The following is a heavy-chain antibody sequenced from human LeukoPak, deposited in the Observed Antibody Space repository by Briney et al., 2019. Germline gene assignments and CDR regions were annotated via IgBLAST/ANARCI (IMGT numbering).Heavy chain of an antibody. D-gene: IGHD2-8*01. CDR2: ISGSGGST. V-gene: IGHV3-23*01. J-gene: IGHJ4*02. CDR3: ARAGYSTYYFDY. CDR1: GFTFSSYA. Sequence: GGSLRLSCAASGFTFSSYAMSWVRQAPGKGLEWVSAISGSGGSTYYADSVKGRFTISRDNSKNTLYLQMNSLRAEDTAVYYCARAGYSTYYFDYWGQGTLVTVSS.